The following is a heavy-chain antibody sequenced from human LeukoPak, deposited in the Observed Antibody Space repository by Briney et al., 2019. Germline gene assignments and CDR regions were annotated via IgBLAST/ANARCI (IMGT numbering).Heavy chain of an antibody. J-gene: IGHJ4*02. Sequence: TSETLSLTCAVSGGSISSGGYSWSWIRQPPGKGLEWIGYIYHSGSTYYNPSLKTRVTISVDRSKNQFSLKLSSVTAADTAVYYCARAKLTAMVYFDYWGQGTLVTVSS. D-gene: IGHD5-18*01. CDR1: GGSISSGGYS. CDR3: ARAKLTAMVYFDY. CDR2: IYHSGST. V-gene: IGHV4-30-2*01.